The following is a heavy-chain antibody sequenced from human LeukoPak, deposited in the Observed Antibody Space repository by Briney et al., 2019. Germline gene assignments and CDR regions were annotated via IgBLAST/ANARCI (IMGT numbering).Heavy chain of an antibody. CDR1: GFTFSSYA. CDR2: ISYDGSNK. J-gene: IGHJ4*02. D-gene: IGHD1-26*01. Sequence: GGSLRLSCAASGFTFSSYAMHWVRQAPGKGLEWVAVISYDGSNKYYADSVKGRFTISRDNSKNTLYLQMNRLRAEDTAVYYCARENIVGATFDYWGQGTLVTVSS. V-gene: IGHV3-30*04. CDR3: ARENIVGATFDY.